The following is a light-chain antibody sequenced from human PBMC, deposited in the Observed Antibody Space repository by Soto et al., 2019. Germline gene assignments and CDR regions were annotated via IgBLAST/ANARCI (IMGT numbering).Light chain of an antibody. Sequence: DIQMTQSPSSLSASVGDRVTITCRASQSISSYLNWYQQKPGKAPKLLIYAASSLQSGVPSRFSGSGSGTEFTLTISSLQPEDFATYYCQQSYSTLFTFGPGTQVEIK. CDR2: AAS. CDR3: QQSYSTLFT. V-gene: IGKV1-39*01. CDR1: QSISSY. J-gene: IGKJ3*01.